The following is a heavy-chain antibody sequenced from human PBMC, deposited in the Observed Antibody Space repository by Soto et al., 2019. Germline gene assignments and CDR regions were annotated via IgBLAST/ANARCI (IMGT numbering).Heavy chain of an antibody. V-gene: IGHV4-34*01. CDR3: ARANYYDSSGYLNWFDP. Sequence: RSLTCAVYGGSFSGYYWSWIRQPPGKGLEWIGEINHSGSTNYNPSLKSRVTISVDTSKNQFSLRLSSVTAADTAVYYCARANYYDSSGYLNWFDPWGQGTLVTVS. D-gene: IGHD3-22*01. J-gene: IGHJ5*02. CDR2: INHSGST. CDR1: GGSFSGYY.